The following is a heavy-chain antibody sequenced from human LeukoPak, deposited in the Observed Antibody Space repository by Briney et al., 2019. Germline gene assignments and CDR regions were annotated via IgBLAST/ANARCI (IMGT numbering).Heavy chain of an antibody. Sequence: GGSLRLSCEASGFTITNHVMTWVRQAPGKGPEWVASESGSGHNTYYSESVRGRFAISRDNSKNTLFLQMNSLRVEDTAVYYCATDWTLRGVPTFFDPWGQGTVVSVSS. CDR1: GFTITNHV. J-gene: IGHJ5*02. CDR3: ATDWTLRGVPTFFDP. CDR2: ESGSGHNT. D-gene: IGHD3-10*01. V-gene: IGHV3-23*01.